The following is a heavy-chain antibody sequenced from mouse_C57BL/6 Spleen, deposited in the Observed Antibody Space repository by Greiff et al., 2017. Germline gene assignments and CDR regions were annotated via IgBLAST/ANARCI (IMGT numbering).Heavy chain of an antibody. J-gene: IGHJ2*01. CDR1: GYTFTSYW. V-gene: IGHV1-50*01. CDR2: IDPSDSYT. CDR3: ARVYGSSYVGYFDY. D-gene: IGHD1-1*01. Sequence: QVQLQQPGAELVKPGASVKLSCKASGYTFTSYWMQWVKQRPGQGLEWIGEIDPSDSYTNYNQKFKGNATLTVDTSSSTAYMQLSSLTSEDSAVYYCARVYGSSYVGYFDYWGQGTTLTVSS.